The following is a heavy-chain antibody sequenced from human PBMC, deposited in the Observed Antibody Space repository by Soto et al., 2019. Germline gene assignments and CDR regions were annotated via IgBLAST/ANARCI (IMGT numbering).Heavy chain of an antibody. V-gene: IGHV1-69*06. J-gene: IGHJ1*01. Sequence: QVQLVQSGAEVKKPGSSVKVSCKASGGTFSSYAISWGRQAPGQGLEWMGGIIPIFGTANYAQKFQGRVTITEDKSTSTAFMELSSLRSEDTDEYYCARDRLYSYGFRRGVQHLGQGTLVTVSS. CDR2: IIPIFGTA. D-gene: IGHD5-18*01. CDR1: GGTFSSYA. CDR3: ARDRLYSYGFRRGVQH.